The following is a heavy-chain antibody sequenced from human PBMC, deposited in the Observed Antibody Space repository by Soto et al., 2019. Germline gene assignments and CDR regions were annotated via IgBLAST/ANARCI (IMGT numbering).Heavy chain of an antibody. J-gene: IGHJ3*02. CDR3: ARGREYGGNSDAFDI. Sequence: QVQLVQSGAEVKKPGSSVKVSCKASGGTFSTSSINWVRQAPGQRPEWMGNILPIFGTADYAQKFQGRVTITADKSTNTAYMEVRSLLSEDTAVYYCARGREYGGNSDAFDIWGQGTVVTVSS. CDR1: GGTFSTSS. CDR2: ILPIFGTA. V-gene: IGHV1-69*14. D-gene: IGHD4-17*01.